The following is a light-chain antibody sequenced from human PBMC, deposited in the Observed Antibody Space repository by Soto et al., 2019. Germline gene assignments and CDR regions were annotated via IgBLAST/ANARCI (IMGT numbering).Light chain of an antibody. Sequence: EIVLTQYPGTLSLSPGERATLSCRASQSVSSSYLAWYQQKPGQAPRLLIYGASSRATGIPDRFSGSGSGTDFTLTISRLEPEDFAVHYCQPYGSSPPLTSGGAANADIK. J-gene: IGKJ4*01. V-gene: IGKV3-20*01. CDR3: QPYGSSPPLT. CDR2: GAS. CDR1: QSVSSSY.